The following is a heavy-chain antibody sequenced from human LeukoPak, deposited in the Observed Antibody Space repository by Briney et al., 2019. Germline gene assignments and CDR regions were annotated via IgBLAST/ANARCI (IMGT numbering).Heavy chain of an antibody. CDR3: ARLVVVRGVIGAFDI. Sequence: SETLSLTCAVSGGSISSNSYYWGWIRQPPGKGLEWIGSIYYSGSTYYNPSLKSRVTISVDTSKNQFSLKLSSVTAADTAVYYCARLVVVRGVIGAFDIWGQGTMVTVSS. CDR1: GGSISSNSYY. CDR2: IYYSGST. D-gene: IGHD3-10*01. V-gene: IGHV4-39*07. J-gene: IGHJ3*02.